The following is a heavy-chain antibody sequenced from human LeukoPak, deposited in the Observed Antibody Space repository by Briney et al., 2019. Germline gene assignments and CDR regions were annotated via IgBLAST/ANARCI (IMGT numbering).Heavy chain of an antibody. J-gene: IGHJ3*02. CDR2: IRYDGGNE. CDR1: GFTFSSYG. Sequence: GGSLRLSCAASGFTFSSYGMHWVRQAPGKGLEWVAFIRYDGGNEYYADSVKGRFTISRDNSKNTLYLQMNSLRAEDTAVYHCAKDFHAFEIWGQGTMVTVSS. CDR3: AKDFHAFEI. V-gene: IGHV3-30*02.